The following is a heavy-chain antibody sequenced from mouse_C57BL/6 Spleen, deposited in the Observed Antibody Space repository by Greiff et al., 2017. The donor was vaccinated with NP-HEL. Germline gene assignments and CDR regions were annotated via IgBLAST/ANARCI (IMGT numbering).Heavy chain of an antibody. D-gene: IGHD1-1*01. CDR1: GYTFTSYW. CDR2: IHPNSGST. V-gene: IGHV1-64*01. CDR3: AREPLYYGSSGLAY. J-gene: IGHJ3*01. Sequence: QVQLQQPGAELVKPGASVKLSCKASGYTFTSYWMHWVKQRPGQGLEWIGMIHPNSGSTNYNEKLKSKATLTVDKSSSTAYMQLSSLTSEDSAVYYCAREPLYYGSSGLAYWGQGTLVTVSA.